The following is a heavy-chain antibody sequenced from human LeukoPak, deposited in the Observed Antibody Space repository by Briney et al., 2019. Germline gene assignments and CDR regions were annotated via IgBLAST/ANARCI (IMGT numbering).Heavy chain of an antibody. CDR1: GFTFSTYA. CDR2: ISGSGGST. V-gene: IGHV3-23*01. CDR3: AKEELAAAGRDFEY. Sequence: GGSLRLSCAASGFTFSTYAMSWVRQAPGKGLEWVSAISGSGGSTYYADSAKGRFTISRDNSKNTLDLQMNSLRAEDTAVYYCAKEELAAAGRDFEYWGLGTLVTVSS. J-gene: IGHJ4*02. D-gene: IGHD6-13*01.